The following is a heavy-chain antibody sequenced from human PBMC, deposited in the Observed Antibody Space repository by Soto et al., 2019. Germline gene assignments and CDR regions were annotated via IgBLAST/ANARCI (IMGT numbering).Heavy chain of an antibody. CDR1: GYTFTSYG. Sequence: ASVKVSCKASGYTFTSYGISWVRQAPGQGLEWMGWISAYNGNTNYAQKLQGRVTMTTDTSTSTAYMELRSLRSDDTAVYYCARETSYSTSWNEAFDIWGQGTMVTVSS. J-gene: IGHJ3*02. CDR2: ISAYNGNT. CDR3: ARETSYSTSWNEAFDI. V-gene: IGHV1-18*01. D-gene: IGHD2-2*01.